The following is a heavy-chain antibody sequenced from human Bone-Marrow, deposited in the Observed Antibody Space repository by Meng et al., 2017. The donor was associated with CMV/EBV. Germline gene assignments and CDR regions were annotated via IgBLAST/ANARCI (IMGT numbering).Heavy chain of an antibody. V-gene: IGHV1-2*02. CDR3: AKALYTNYYSTYYGLAV. CDR2: INPKSGGT. CDR1: GYTFIGYD. D-gene: IGHD3-22*01. J-gene: IGHJ6*02. Sequence: ASVTVSYKASGYTFIGYDLHWVRQAPGEGLEWMGWINPKSGGTNYEQRFQGRVTMTRDTYINTVYMELNRLRSDDTAVYYCAKALYTNYYSTYYGLAVWGQGATVTVAS.